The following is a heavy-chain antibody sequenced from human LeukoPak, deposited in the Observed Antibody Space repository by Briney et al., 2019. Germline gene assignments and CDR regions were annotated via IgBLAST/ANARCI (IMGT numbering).Heavy chain of an antibody. V-gene: IGHV1-2*02. J-gene: IGHJ1*01. CDR2: INTNSGGT. Sequence: ASVKVSCKASGYTFTGYYMHWVRQAPGQGLEWMGWINTNSGGTKYAQKFQGRVTMTRDTSISTAYMDLSRLTSDDTAVYYCARVWNYHDSSGYLEYFQEWGQGTLVTVSS. CDR3: ARVWNYHDSSGYLEYFQE. CDR1: GYTFTGYY. D-gene: IGHD3-22*01.